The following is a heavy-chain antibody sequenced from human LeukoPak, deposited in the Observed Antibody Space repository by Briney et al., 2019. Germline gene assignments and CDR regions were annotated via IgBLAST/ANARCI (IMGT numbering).Heavy chain of an antibody. V-gene: IGHV4-30-4*08. CDR3: ARTRIVVVPAAKNWFDP. CDR2: IYYSGST. CDR1: GGSISSGDYY. Sequence: SQTLSLTCTVSGGSISSGDYYWSWIRQPPGKGLEWIGYIYYSGSTYYNPSLKSRVTISVDTSENQFSLKLSSVTAADTAVYYCARTRIVVVPAAKNWFDPWGRGTLVTVSS. J-gene: IGHJ5*02. D-gene: IGHD2-2*01.